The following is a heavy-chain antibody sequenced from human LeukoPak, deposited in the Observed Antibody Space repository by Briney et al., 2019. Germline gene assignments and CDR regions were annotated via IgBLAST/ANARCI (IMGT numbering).Heavy chain of an antibody. D-gene: IGHD6-13*01. CDR2: VQYDGTDK. V-gene: IGHV3-30*02. J-gene: IGHJ4*02. CDR1: GFTFSTQG. CDR3: AKDRSSSWYGDYFDY. Sequence: GGSLRLSCVASGFTFSTQGMHWVRQAPGKGLEWVTFVQYDGTDKRYADSVKGRFTISRDNSKNTLYLQMNSLRAEDTAVYYCAKDRSSSWYGDYFDYWGQGTLVTVSS.